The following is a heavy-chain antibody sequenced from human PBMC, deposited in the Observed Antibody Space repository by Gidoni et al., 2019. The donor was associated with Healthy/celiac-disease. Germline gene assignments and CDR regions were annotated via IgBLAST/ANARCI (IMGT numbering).Heavy chain of an antibody. CDR3: ARDLGYCSSTSCQHTNFDY. CDR1: GFTFISSW. CDR2: IKKDGSEK. J-gene: IGHJ4*02. D-gene: IGHD2-2*01. V-gene: IGHV3-7*01. Sequence: EVQLVESGGGLVQPGGSLRLSCAASGFTFISSWMSWVRQAPGKGLGWVGNIKKDGSEKYYVDAVKGRFTISRDNAKNSLYLQMNSLRAEDTAVYYCARDLGYCSSTSCQHTNFDYWGQGTLVTVSS.